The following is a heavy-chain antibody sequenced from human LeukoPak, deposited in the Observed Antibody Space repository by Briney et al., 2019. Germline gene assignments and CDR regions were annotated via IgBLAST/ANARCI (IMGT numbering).Heavy chain of an antibody. Sequence: ASVKVSCKASGYTFTSYDINWVRQAPGQGLEWMGWINPNSGGTNYAQKFQGRVTMTRDTSISTAYMELSRLRSDDTAVYYCALPMNGVSDAFDIWGQGTMVTVSS. V-gene: IGHV1-2*02. J-gene: IGHJ3*02. CDR3: ALPMNGVSDAFDI. D-gene: IGHD1-1*01. CDR1: GYTFTSYD. CDR2: INPNSGGT.